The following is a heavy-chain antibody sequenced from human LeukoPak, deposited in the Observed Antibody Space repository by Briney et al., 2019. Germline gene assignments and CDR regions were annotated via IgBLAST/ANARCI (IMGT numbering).Heavy chain of an antibody. D-gene: IGHD3-10*01. CDR3: VRSPIGASAY. V-gene: IGHV1-2*02. CDR2: ISPTNGDT. Sequence: ASVKVSCKPSRYTFTDSYIHWVRQAPGVGHQSTGLISPTNGDTKYAEDFQDRVTMTRDTSINTAYMELTGLTPDDTAVYYCVRSPIGASAYWGRGTLVTVSS. J-gene: IGHJ4*02. CDR1: RYTFTDSY.